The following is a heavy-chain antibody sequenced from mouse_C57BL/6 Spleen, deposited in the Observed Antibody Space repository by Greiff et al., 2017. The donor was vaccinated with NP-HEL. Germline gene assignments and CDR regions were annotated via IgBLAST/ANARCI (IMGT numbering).Heavy chain of an antibody. CDR1: GYTFTSYW. CDR3: AIKITTVVFDY. J-gene: IGHJ2*01. CDR2: IHPSDSDT. D-gene: IGHD1-1*01. Sequence: QVRLQQPGAELVKPGASVKVSCKASGYTFTSYWMHWVKQRPGQGLEWIGRIHPSDSDTNYNQKFKGKATLTVDKSSSTAYMQLSSLTSEDSAVYYCAIKITTVVFDYWGQGTTLTVSS. V-gene: IGHV1-74*01.